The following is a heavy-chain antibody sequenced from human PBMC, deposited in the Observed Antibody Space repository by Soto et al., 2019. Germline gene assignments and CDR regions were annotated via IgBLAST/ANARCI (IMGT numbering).Heavy chain of an antibody. Sequence: ASVKVSCKASGYTFTSYYMHWVRQAPGQGLEWMGIINPSGGSTSYAQKFQGWVTMTRDTSISTAYMELSRLRSDDTAVYYCARGTAMVTYAPYYYYYMDVWGKGTTVTV. V-gene: IGHV1-46*01. CDR2: INPSGGST. CDR1: GYTFTSYY. CDR3: ARGTAMVTYAPYYYYYMDV. D-gene: IGHD5-18*01. J-gene: IGHJ6*03.